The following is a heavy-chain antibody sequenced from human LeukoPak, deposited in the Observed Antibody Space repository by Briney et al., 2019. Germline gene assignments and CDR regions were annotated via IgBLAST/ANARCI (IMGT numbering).Heavy chain of an antibody. CDR3: ARDIAGVSSSTSLYYFDY. V-gene: IGHV3-11*06. J-gene: IGHJ4*02. D-gene: IGHD2-2*01. CDR2: ISSSSSYT. CDR1: GFTFSDYY. Sequence: GGSLRLSCAASGFTFSDYYMSWIRQAPGKGLEWVSYISSSSSYTNYADSVKGRFTISRDNAKNPLYLQMNSLRAEDTAVYYCARDIAGVSSSTSLYYFDYWGQGTLVTVSS.